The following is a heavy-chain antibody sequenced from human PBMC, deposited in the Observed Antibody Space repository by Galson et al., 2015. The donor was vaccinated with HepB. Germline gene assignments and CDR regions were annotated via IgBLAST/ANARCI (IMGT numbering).Heavy chain of an antibody. CDR1: GFTFSSYA. CDR2: ISYDGSNK. Sequence: SLRLSCAASGFTFSSYAMHWVRQAPGKGLEWVAVISYDGSNKYYADSVKGRFTISRDNSKNTLYLQMNSLRAEDTAVYYCARDAGYYDSSGYPDYWGQGTLVTVSS. V-gene: IGHV3-30-3*01. D-gene: IGHD3-22*01. CDR3: ARDAGYYDSSGYPDY. J-gene: IGHJ4*02.